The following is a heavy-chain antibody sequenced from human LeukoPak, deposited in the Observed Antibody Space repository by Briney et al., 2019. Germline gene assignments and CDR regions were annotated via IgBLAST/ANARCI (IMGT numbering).Heavy chain of an antibody. CDR3: TRSGYRHPYHFDS. J-gene: IGHJ4*02. Sequence: GGSLRLSCAASGFTFSSYAMSWVRQAPGKGLEWVSVIFTGGGTDHADSVKGRFTISRDNSKNTLSLQMNSLRAEDTAIYYCTRSGYRHPYHFDSWGQGTLVTVSS. D-gene: IGHD3-22*01. CDR2: IFTGGGT. CDR1: GFTFSSYA. V-gene: IGHV3-53*01.